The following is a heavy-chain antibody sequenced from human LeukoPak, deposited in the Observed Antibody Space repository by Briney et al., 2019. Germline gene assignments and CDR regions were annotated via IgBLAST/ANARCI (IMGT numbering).Heavy chain of an antibody. V-gene: IGHV5-51*01. D-gene: IGHD5-12*01. CDR3: ARTLEVATIGYYSDY. CDR2: IYPGDSDT. Sequence: GESLKISCKGSGYSFTSYWIGWVRQMPGKGLEWMGIIYPGDSDTRYSPSFQGQVTISADKSISTAYLQWSSLKASDTAMYYCARTLEVATIGYYSDYWGQGTLVTVSS. CDR1: GYSFTSYW. J-gene: IGHJ4*02.